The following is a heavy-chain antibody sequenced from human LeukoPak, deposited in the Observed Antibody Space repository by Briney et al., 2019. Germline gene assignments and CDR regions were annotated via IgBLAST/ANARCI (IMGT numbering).Heavy chain of an antibody. V-gene: IGHV3-33*08. D-gene: IGHD1-26*01. CDR1: GFTFSSYG. Sequence: PGGSLRLSCAASGFTFSSYGMHWVRQAPGKGLEWVAVIWYDGSNKYYADSVKGRFTISRDNSKNTLYLQMNSLRAEDTAVYYCARANKVGASNWFDPWGQGTLVTVSS. CDR2: IWYDGSNK. CDR3: ARANKVGASNWFDP. J-gene: IGHJ5*02.